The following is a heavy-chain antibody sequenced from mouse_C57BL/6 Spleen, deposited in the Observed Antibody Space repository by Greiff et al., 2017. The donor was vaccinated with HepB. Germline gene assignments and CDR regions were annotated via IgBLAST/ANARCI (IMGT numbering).Heavy chain of an antibody. D-gene: IGHD2-4*01. V-gene: IGHV1-78*01. CDR1: GYTFTDHT. CDR2: IYPRDGST. CDR3: ARRGLRREGLAY. J-gene: IGHJ3*01. Sequence: VKLMESDAELVKPGASVKISCKVSGYTFTDHTIHWMKQRPEQGLEWIGYIYPRDGSTKYNEKFKGKATLTADKSSSTAYMQLNSLTSEDSAVYFCARRGLRREGLAYWGQGTLVTVSA.